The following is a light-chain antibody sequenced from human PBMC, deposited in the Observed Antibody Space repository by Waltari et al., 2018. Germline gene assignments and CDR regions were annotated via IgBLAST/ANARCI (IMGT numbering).Light chain of an antibody. Sequence: EIVLTQSPGTMSLSPGERATLSCRASQSVSTSFAWYQQKPGQAPRLLIYAASSRVTGIPDRFSGSGSGTDFTLTISRLEPEDFAVYYCQQHGSSPPLTFGGGTKVEIK. V-gene: IGKV3-20*01. CDR1: QSVSTS. CDR3: QQHGSSPPLT. J-gene: IGKJ4*01. CDR2: AAS.